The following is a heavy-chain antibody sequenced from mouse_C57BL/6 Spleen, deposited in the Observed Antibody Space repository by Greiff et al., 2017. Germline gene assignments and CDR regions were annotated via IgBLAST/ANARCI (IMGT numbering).Heavy chain of an antibody. J-gene: IGHJ2*01. CDR1: GYTFTSYW. Sequence: QVQLQQPGAELVKPGASVKLSCKASGYTFTSYWMHWVKQRPGQGLEWIGMIHPNSGSTNYNEKFKSKATLTVDTSSSTAYMPLSSLTSYDSAVYYCAKTSQADYWGQGTTLTVSS. CDR3: AKTSQADY. V-gene: IGHV1-64*01. D-gene: IGHD3-2*02. CDR2: IHPNSGST.